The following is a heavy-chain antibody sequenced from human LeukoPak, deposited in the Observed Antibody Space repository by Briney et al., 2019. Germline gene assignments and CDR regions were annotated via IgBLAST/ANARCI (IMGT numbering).Heavy chain of an antibody. Sequence: KSGGSLRLSCAASGFTFSSYSMNWVRQAPGKGLEWVSSISSSSYIYYADSVKGRFTISRDNAKNSLYLQMNSLRAEDTAVYYCARAGKNSPYDYWGQGTLVTVSS. CDR3: ARAGKNSPYDY. CDR1: GFTFSSYS. D-gene: IGHD3-10*01. J-gene: IGHJ4*02. CDR2: ISSSSYI. V-gene: IGHV3-21*01.